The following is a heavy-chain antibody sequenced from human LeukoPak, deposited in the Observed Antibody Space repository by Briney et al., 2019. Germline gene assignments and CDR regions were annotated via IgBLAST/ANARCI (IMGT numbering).Heavy chain of an antibody. Sequence: TGGSLRLSCAASGFTFSSYAMHWVRQAPGKGLEWVAVISYDGSNKYYADSVKGRFTISRDNSKNTLYLQMNSLRAEDTAVYYCARDGRVTTGAIDYWGQGTLVTVSS. J-gene: IGHJ4*02. CDR1: GFTFSSYA. D-gene: IGHD4-17*01. CDR2: ISYDGSNK. CDR3: ARDGRVTTGAIDY. V-gene: IGHV3-30*04.